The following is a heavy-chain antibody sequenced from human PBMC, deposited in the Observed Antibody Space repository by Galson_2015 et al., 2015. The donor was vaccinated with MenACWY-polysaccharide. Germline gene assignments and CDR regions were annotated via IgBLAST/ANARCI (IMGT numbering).Heavy chain of an antibody. D-gene: IGHD1-26*01. CDR1: GFTFSRHA. CDR2: ISTDGRDN. J-gene: IGHJ4*02. CDR3: AKDRDVGGADYYFDY. V-gene: IGHV3-30*04. Sequence: SLRLSCAASGFTFSRHAMHWVRQAPGKGLEWAAVISTDGRDNYHADSVKGRFTISRDNSKNTLYLQMISLRAEDTAVYYCAKDRDVGGADYYFDYWGQGTLVTVSS.